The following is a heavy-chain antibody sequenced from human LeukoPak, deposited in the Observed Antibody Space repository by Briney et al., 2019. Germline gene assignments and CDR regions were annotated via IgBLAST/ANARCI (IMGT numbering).Heavy chain of an antibody. CDR1: GFTFSSYS. Sequence: PGGSLRLSCAASGFTFSSYSMNWVRQAPGKGLEWVANIKYDGSEKYYVDSVKGRFTISRDNAKYSVYLQMNGLRAEDTAVYYCTNSGWSDWGQGTLVTVSS. V-gene: IGHV3-7*01. D-gene: IGHD6-13*01. CDR3: TNSGWSD. CDR2: IKYDGSEK. J-gene: IGHJ4*02.